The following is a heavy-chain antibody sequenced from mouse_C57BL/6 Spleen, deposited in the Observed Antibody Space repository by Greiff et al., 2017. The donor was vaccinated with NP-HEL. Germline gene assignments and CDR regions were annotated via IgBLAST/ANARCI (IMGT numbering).Heavy chain of an antibody. Sequence: QVQLQQPGAELVRPGSSVKLSCKASGYTFTSYWMHWVKQRPIQGLEWIGNIDPSDSETHYNQKFKDKATLTVDKSSSTAYMQLSSLTSEDSAVYYGARYPDGYYRAMDYWGQGTSVTVSS. CDR1: GYTFTSYW. D-gene: IGHD2-3*01. V-gene: IGHV1-52*01. CDR2: IDPSDSET. J-gene: IGHJ4*01. CDR3: ARYPDGYYRAMDY.